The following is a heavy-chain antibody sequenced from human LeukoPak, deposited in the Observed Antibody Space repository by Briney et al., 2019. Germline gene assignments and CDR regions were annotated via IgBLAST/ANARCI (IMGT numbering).Heavy chain of an antibody. Sequence: SETLSLTCAVYGGSFSGYYWSWIRQPPGKGLEWIGETNHSGSTNYNPSLKSRVTISVDTSKNQFSLKLSSVTAADTAVYYCARGLRYGGMDVWGQGTTVTVSS. CDR1: GGSFSGYY. J-gene: IGHJ6*02. CDR3: ARGLRYGGMDV. V-gene: IGHV4-34*01. CDR2: TNHSGST. D-gene: IGHD4-17*01.